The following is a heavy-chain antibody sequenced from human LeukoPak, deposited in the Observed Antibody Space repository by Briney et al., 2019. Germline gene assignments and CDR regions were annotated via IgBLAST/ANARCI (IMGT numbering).Heavy chain of an antibody. CDR2: ISSSSSYI. V-gene: IGHV3-21*05. CDR1: GFTFSSYE. D-gene: IGHD6-13*01. J-gene: IGHJ5*02. Sequence: PGGSLRLSCAASGFTFSSYEMNWVRRAPGKGLEWVSYISSSSSYIYYADSVKGRFTISRDNAKNSLYLQMNSLRAEDTAVYYCARVEAAGTLFRWFDPWGQGTLVTVSS. CDR3: ARVEAAGTLFRWFDP.